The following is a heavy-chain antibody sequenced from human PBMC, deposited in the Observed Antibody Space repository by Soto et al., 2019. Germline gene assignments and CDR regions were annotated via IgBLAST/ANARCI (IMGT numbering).Heavy chain of an antibody. J-gene: IGHJ5*02. CDR3: ARRDCSSSSCYNWFDP. Sequence: GESLKISCKGSGYSFTSYWIGWVRQMPGKGLEWMGIIYPGDSDTRYSPSFQGQVTILADKSISTAYLQWSSLKASDTAMYYCARRDCSSSSCYNWFDPWGQGTLVTVSS. CDR1: GYSFTSYW. CDR2: IYPGDSDT. D-gene: IGHD2-2*01. V-gene: IGHV5-51*01.